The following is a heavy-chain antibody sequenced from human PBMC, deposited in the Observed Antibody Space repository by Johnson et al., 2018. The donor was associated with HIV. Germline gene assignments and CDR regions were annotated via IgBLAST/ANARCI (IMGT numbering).Heavy chain of an antibody. CDR2: IKEDGGAI. V-gene: IGHV3-7*01. CDR1: GFLFSNVW. CDR3: ARDRGQWLLGMSDAFDI. Sequence: VQLVESGGGLVEPGGSLRLSCAASGFLFSNVWMSWVRQAPGKGPEWVASIKEDGGAIYYADSVEGRFTISRDNTKESLYLQMNSLRAEDTAVYYCARDRGQWLLGMSDAFDIWGQGTMVTVSS. D-gene: IGHD3-22*01. J-gene: IGHJ3*02.